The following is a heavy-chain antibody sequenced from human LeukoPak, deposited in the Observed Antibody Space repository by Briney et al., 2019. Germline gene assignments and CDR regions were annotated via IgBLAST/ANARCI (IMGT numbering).Heavy chain of an antibody. J-gene: IGHJ3*02. D-gene: IGHD2-15*01. CDR3: ARHCCSGPAKRVFDI. CDR1: GGSIISSDYH. Sequence: PSETLSLTCTVSGGSIISSDYHWGWVRQPPGKGLEWIGTISYSGNTDYNPSLRSRVAISVDTSNNQFSLRLGSVTAADTAVYHCARHCCSGPAKRVFDIWGQGTMVTVSS. V-gene: IGHV4-39*01. CDR2: ISYSGNT.